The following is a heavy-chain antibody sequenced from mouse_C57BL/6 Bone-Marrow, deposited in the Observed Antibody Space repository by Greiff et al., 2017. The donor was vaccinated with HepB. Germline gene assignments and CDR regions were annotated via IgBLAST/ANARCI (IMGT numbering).Heavy chain of an antibody. J-gene: IGHJ3*01. Sequence: EVQGVESGGGLVKPGGSLKLSCAASGFTFSSYAMSWVRQTPEKRLEWVATISDGGSYTYYPDNVKGRFTISRDNAKNNLYLQMSHLKSEDTAMYYCARDLYGSSSHWGQGTLVTVSA. CDR1: GFTFSSYA. CDR3: ARDLYGSSSH. V-gene: IGHV5-4*01. CDR2: ISDGGSYT. D-gene: IGHD1-1*01.